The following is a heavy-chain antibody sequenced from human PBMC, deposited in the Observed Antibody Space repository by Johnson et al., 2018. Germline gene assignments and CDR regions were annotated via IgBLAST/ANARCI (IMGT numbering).Heavy chain of an antibody. J-gene: IGHJ3*02. D-gene: IGHD1-26*01. CDR1: GFTFSSYS. CDR2: IWYDGSNK. V-gene: IGHV3-33*08. CDR3: ARDAWDPNGDAFDI. Sequence: QVQLVESGGGLVQPGGSLRLSCAASGFTFSSYSMNWVRQAPGKGLEWVAVIWYDGSNKYYADSVKGRFTISRDNSKNTLYLQMNSMRAEDTAVYYCARDAWDPNGDAFDIWGQGTMVTVSS.